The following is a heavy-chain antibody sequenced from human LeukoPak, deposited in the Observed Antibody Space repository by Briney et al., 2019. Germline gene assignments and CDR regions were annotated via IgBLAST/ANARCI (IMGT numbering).Heavy chain of an antibody. J-gene: IGHJ4*02. CDR2: ISHRGTT. V-gene: IGHV4-39*02. D-gene: IGHD2-15*01. CDR1: GGSLSSGNYQ. Sequence: SETLSLTCTVSGGSLSSGNYQCGWIRQPPGKGLEWIALISHRGTTYYNPSLKSRVTMSVDTSKHQFSPKLNSVTAADTAVYYCLRDQDCSGGDCQVCWGQGTLVTVSS. CDR3: LRDQDCSGGDCQVC.